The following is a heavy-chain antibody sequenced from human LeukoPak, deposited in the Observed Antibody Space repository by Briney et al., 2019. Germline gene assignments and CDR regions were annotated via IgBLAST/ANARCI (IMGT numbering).Heavy chain of an antibody. J-gene: IGHJ4*02. CDR3: AKDNWGSPDY. CDR1: GFTFSSYW. CDR2: ISGSGGST. V-gene: IGHV3-23*01. D-gene: IGHD7-27*01. Sequence: TGGSLRLSCAASGFTFSSYWMSWVRQAPGKGLEWVSAISGSGGSTYYADSVKGRFTISRDNSKNALYLQMNSLRAEDTAVYYCAKDNWGSPDYWGQGTLVTVSS.